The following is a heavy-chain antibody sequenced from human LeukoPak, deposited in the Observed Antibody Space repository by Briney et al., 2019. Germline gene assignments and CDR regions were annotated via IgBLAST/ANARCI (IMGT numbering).Heavy chain of an antibody. CDR1: GGSISNYF. CDR2: IYTSGST. CDR3: ARGPRNSDWYSIDY. J-gene: IGHJ4*02. D-gene: IGHD6-19*01. V-gene: IGHV4-4*07. Sequence: SETLSLTCTVSGGSISNYFWSWIRQPAGKGLEWIGRIYTSGSTDYNPSLKSRVTMSVDTSKNQFSLKLNSVTAADTAVYYCARGPRNSDWYSIDYWGQGTLATVSS.